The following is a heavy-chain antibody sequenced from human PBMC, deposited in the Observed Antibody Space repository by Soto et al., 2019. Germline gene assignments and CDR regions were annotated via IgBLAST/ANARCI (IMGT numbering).Heavy chain of an antibody. D-gene: IGHD3-3*01. CDR1: GLAFRSHS. CDR3: ARVHDFMSGYSFNSMDF. Sequence: GGARILCCAARGLAFRSHSMNWVRQALGKGMEWVSYISSSSSTIYYADSVKGRFTISRDNAKNSLYLQMNSLRDEDTAVYYCARVHDFMSGYSFNSMDFPCKGPSLT. CDR2: ISSSSSTI. J-gene: IGHJ6*04. V-gene: IGHV3-48*02.